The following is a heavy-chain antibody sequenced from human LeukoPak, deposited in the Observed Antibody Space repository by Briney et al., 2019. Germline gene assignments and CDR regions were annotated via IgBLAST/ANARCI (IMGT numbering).Heavy chain of an antibody. D-gene: IGHD4-17*01. V-gene: IGHV1-18*01. Sequence: ASVKVSCKASGYSFTNYGLSWVRQAPGQGLEWMGWISTYSDKTNYAQKLQGRVTMTTDTSTSTAYMELRSLRSDDTAVYFCARDLDYGDYTPNESFDYWGQGTLVTVSS. J-gene: IGHJ4*02. CDR3: ARDLDYGDYTPNESFDY. CDR1: GYSFTNYG. CDR2: ISTYSDKT.